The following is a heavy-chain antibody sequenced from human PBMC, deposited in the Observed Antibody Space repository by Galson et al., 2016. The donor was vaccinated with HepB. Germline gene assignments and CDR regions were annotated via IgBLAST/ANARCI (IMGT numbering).Heavy chain of an antibody. CDR2: ISGSGSST. CDR3: ARVLVPGYIGDAFDV. CDR1: GFTLSIYE. D-gene: IGHD2-2*01. J-gene: IGHJ3*01. V-gene: IGHV3-48*03. Sequence: SLRLSCAASGFTLSIYEMNWVRQAPGKGLEWISYISGSGSSTWYAGSVKGRCTISRDNAKNSLYLQMNSLRAEDTAVYYCARVLVPGYIGDAFDVWGQGTMVTVSS.